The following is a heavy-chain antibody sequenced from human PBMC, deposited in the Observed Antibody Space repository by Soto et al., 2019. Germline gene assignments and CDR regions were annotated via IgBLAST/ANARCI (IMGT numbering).Heavy chain of an antibody. CDR2: ISGGGDTT. CDR3: AKGRGGSGSLTPRVDF. V-gene: IGHV3-23*01. J-gene: IGHJ4*02. CDR1: GFTFNNYA. D-gene: IGHD3-10*01. Sequence: EVQLLDSGGGLVQPGGSLSLSCAASGFTFNNYAMTWVRQAPGKGLEWISAISGGGDTTSYADSVKGRFNVSRDGSKNTLYLQMSSLRAEDTALYYCAKGRGGSGSLTPRVDFWGQGTLVTVSS.